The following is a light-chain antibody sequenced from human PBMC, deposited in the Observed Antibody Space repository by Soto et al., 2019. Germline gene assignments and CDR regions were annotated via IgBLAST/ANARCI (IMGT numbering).Light chain of an antibody. V-gene: IGKV4-1*01. CDR1: QSVLYSSNNKNY. CDR3: QQYYSSPTWT. J-gene: IGKJ1*01. CDR2: WAS. Sequence: DIVMTQSPDSLAVSLGERATINCKSSQSVLYSSNNKNYLAWYQQKPGQPPKLLIYWASIRESGVPDRFSGSGSGTDFTLTISGLQAEDVAVYYCQQYYSSPTWTFGQGTKVEIK.